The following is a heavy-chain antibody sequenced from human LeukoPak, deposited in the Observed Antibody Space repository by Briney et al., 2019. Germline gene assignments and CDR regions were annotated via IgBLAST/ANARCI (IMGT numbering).Heavy chain of an antibody. Sequence: SETLSLTCAVYGGSFRGYYWSWIRQPPGKGWEWIGEINHSGSTNYNPSLKSRVTISVDTSKNQFSLKLSSVTAADTAVYYCARGDGAKSMDVWGKGTTVTVSS. CDR3: ARGDGAKSMDV. D-gene: IGHD4/OR15-4a*01. J-gene: IGHJ6*03. V-gene: IGHV4-34*01. CDR2: INHSGST. CDR1: GGSFRGYY.